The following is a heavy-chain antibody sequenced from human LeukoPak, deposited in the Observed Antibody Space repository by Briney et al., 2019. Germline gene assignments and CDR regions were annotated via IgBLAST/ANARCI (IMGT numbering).Heavy chain of an antibody. J-gene: IGHJ5*02. CDR3: AKDPTTYYDSSGYGRYNWFDP. Sequence: PGGSLRLSCAASGFPLSSYSINWVRQAPGKGLEWVSAISGSGGSTYYADSVKGRFTISRDNSKNTLCLQMNSLRAEDTAVYYCAKDPTTYYDSSGYGRYNWFDPWGQGTLVTVSS. CDR2: ISGSGGST. D-gene: IGHD3-22*01. CDR1: GFPLSSYS. V-gene: IGHV3-23*01.